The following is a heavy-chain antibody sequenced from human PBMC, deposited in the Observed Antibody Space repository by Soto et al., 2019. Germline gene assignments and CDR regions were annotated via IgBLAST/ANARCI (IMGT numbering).Heavy chain of an antibody. CDR2: INPNSGGT. CDR3: GTGSWELLGPYYFDY. Sequence: GSVKVSYKASGYNFTGYYMHWVRQAPGQGLEWMGWINPNSGGTNYAQKFQGWVTMTRDTSISTAYMELSRLRSDDTAVYYCGTGSWELLGPYYFDYWGQGTLVTVSS. CDR1: GYNFTGYY. D-gene: IGHD1-26*01. J-gene: IGHJ4*02. V-gene: IGHV1-2*04.